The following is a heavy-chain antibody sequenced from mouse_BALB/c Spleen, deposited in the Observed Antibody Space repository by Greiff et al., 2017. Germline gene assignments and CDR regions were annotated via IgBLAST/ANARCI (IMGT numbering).Heavy chain of an antibody. CDR3: TRSAYGNSYYAMDY. D-gene: IGHD2-1*01. CDR2: IDPSDSYT. Sequence: QVQLQQPGAELVKPGASVKMSCKASGYTFTSYWMHWVKQRPGQGLEWIGVIDPSDSYTSYNQKFKGKTTLTVDTSSSTAYMQLSSLTSEDSAVYYCTRSAYGNSYYAMDYWGQGTSVTVSA. CDR1: GYTFTSYW. V-gene: IGHV1S127*01. J-gene: IGHJ4*01.